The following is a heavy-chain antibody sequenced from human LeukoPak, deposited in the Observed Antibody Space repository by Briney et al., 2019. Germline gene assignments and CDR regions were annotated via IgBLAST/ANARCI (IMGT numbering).Heavy chain of an antibody. Sequence: GGSLRLSCAASGFTFNNYLMHWVRQAPGKGLDWVAVIVEDGTNQYYADSVRGRFTISRDNSKNTLFLQMNSLRSEDTAMYYCARVQGGGYRTADYWGQGTLVTVSS. CDR1: GFTFNNYL. CDR2: IVEDGTNQ. D-gene: IGHD6-19*01. CDR3: ARVQGGGYRTADY. J-gene: IGHJ4*02. V-gene: IGHV3-30*04.